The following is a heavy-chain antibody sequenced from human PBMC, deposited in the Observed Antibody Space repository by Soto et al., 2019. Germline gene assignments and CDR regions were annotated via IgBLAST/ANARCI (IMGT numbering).Heavy chain of an antibody. CDR3: ARHGKLSSMTNYFDS. CDR2: IYTSGST. V-gene: IGHV4-4*07. J-gene: IGHJ4*02. Sequence: SGTLSLTCTVSGGSISSYYWSWIRQPAGKGLEWIGRIYTSGSTNYNPSLKSRVTMSVDTSKNQFSLKLSSVTAADTAVYYCARHGKLSSMTNYFDSWGQGALVTVSS. CDR1: GGSISSYY. D-gene: IGHD1-1*01.